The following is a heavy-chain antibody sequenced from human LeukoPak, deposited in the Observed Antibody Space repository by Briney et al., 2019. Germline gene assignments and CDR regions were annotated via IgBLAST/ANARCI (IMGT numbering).Heavy chain of an antibody. CDR3: ARESCSGGDCYSYFEY. J-gene: IGHJ4*02. CDR2: ISSSSSYI. D-gene: IGHD2-15*01. V-gene: IGHV3-21*01. CDR1: RFRFSYYS. Sequence: GGSLRLSCTASRFRFSYYSMNWVRQAPGKGLEWVSSISSSSSYIYYAHSVRGRFTVSRDNAKNSLYPQMNSLRAEDTGVYYCARESCSGGDCYSYFEYWGQGTLVTVSP.